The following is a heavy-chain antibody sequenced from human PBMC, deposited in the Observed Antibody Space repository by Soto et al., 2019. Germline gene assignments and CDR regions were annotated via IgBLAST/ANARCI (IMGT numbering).Heavy chain of an antibody. J-gene: IGHJ6*02. D-gene: IGHD6-13*01. CDR3: AKVPVSSSWYFYYGMDV. CDR2: ISYDGSNK. CDR1: EFTFSSYG. V-gene: IGHV3-30*18. Sequence: GGSLRLSCVASEFTFSSYGMHWVRQAPGKGLEWVAVISYDGSNKFYADSVKGRFTISRDNSENTLYLQMNSLRAEDTAVYYCAKVPVSSSWYFYYGMDVWGQGTTVTVSS.